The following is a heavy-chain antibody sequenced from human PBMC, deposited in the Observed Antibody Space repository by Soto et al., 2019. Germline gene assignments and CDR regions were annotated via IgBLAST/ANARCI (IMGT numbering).Heavy chain of an antibody. V-gene: IGHV1-69*02. J-gene: IGHJ4*02. CDR3: ARGPLVVLNYFES. CDR2: IFPLTDIP. Sequence: QVQLVQSGTEVKKPGSSVKVSCKASGGTFRNYPINWVRQAPGQGLEWMGSIFPLTDIPDSAQNFQARLTISADKSTSTGYMELSSLTSDDTAMYFCARGPLVVLNYFESWGQGTLVTVSS. CDR1: GGTFRNYP.